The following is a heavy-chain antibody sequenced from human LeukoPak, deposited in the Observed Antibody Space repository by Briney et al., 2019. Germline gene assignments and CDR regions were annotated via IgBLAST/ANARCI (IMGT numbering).Heavy chain of an antibody. CDR1: GYSFSSYW. CDR3: ARRLSTIAISAANDY. Sequence: AGESLKICCKGSGYSFSSYWIAWVRQMPGKGLEWMGIIHPGNSETTYNPSFKGHVTMSADKSISTAYLQWSSLEDTDTAKYYCARRLSTIAISAANDYWGQGTLVTVSS. J-gene: IGHJ4*02. CDR2: IHPGNSET. D-gene: IGHD6-13*01. V-gene: IGHV5-51*01.